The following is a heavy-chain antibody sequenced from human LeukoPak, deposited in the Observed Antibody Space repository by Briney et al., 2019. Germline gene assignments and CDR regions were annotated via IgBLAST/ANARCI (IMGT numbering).Heavy chain of an antibody. CDR2: ISGSGGST. CDR1: GFTFSSYA. CDR3: AKDQDYYDSSGYDY. J-gene: IGHJ4*02. Sequence: SGGSLRLSCAASGFTFSSYAMSWVRQAPGKGLEWVSAISGSGGSTYYADSVKGRFTISRDNSKNTLYLQMNSLRAEDTAVYYCAKDQDYYDSSGYDYWGQGTLVTVSS. V-gene: IGHV3-23*01. D-gene: IGHD3-22*01.